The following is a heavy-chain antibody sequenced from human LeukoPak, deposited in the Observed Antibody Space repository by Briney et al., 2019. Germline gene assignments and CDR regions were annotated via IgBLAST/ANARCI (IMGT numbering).Heavy chain of an antibody. D-gene: IGHD6-19*01. CDR2: ISGSGGST. V-gene: IGHV3-23*01. CDR3: ARAAEYSSGWRRSYNWFDP. Sequence: GGSLRLSCAASGFTFSSYAMSWVRQAPGKGLEWVSAISGSGGSTYYADSVKGRFTISRDNSKNTLYLQMNSLRAEDTAVYYCARAAEYSSGWRRSYNWFDPWGQGTLVTVSS. J-gene: IGHJ5*02. CDR1: GFTFSSYA.